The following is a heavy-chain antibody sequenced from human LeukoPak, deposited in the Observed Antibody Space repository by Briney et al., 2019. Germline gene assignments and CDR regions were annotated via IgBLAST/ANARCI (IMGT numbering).Heavy chain of an antibody. CDR3: AKAPLLWFGELSYYFDY. CDR1: GFTFSSYG. V-gene: IGHV3-30*18. D-gene: IGHD3-10*01. CDR2: ISYDGSNK. J-gene: IGHJ4*02. Sequence: GGSLRLSCAASGFTFSSYGMHWVRQAPGKGLEWVAVISYDGSNKYYADSVKGRFTISRDNSKDTLYLQMNSLRAEDTAVYYCAKAPLLWFGELSYYFDYWGQGTLVTVSS.